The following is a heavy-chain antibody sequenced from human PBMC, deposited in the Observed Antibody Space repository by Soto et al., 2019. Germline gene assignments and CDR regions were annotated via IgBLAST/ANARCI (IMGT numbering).Heavy chain of an antibody. V-gene: IGHV3-13*01. CDR1: GFTFSSYD. J-gene: IGHJ4*02. CDR2: IGTAGDT. D-gene: IGHD3-22*01. CDR3: ARSLYYYDSSGSHSHFDY. Sequence: GGSLRLSCAASGFTFSSYDMHWVRQATGKGLEWVSAIGTAGDTYYPGSVKGRFTISRENAKSSLYLQMNSLRAGDTAVYYCARSLYYYDSSGSHSHFDYWGQGTLVTVSS.